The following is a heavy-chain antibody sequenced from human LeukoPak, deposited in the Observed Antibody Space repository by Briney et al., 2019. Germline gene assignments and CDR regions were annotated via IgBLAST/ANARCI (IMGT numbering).Heavy chain of an antibody. D-gene: IGHD1-26*01. J-gene: IGHJ3*02. CDR2: NYYSGST. Sequence: SETLSLTCTVSGGSISSGDYYWSWIRQPPGKGLEWIGYNYYSGSTYYNPSLKSRVTISVDTSKNQFSLKLSSVTAADTAVYYCARDLDIGRGAPYAFDIWGQGTMVTVSS. CDR3: ARDLDIGRGAPYAFDI. V-gene: IGHV4-30-4*08. CDR1: GGSISSGDYY.